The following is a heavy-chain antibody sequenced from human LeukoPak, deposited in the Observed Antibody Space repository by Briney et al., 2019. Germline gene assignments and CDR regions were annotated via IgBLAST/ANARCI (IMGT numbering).Heavy chain of an antibody. J-gene: IGHJ6*02. V-gene: IGHV3-7*01. CDR2: IKQDGSEK. CDR3: ARGGGCSGGSCYSTTPYYYYGMDV. Sequence: GRSLRLSCAASGFTFSSYAMHWVRQAPGKGLEWVANIKQDGSEKYYVDSVKGRFTISRDNAKNSLYLQMNSLRAEDTAVYYCARGGGCSGGSCYSTTPYYYYGMDVWGQGTTVTVSS. D-gene: IGHD2-15*01. CDR1: GFTFSSYA.